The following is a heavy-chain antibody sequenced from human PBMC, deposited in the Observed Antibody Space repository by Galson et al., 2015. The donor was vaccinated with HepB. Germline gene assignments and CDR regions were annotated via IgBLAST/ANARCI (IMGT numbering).Heavy chain of an antibody. CDR3: ARGRVRNRIWSGYSHLNYFDY. V-gene: IGHV1-18*04. Sequence: SVKVSCKASGYTFTSYGITWVRQAPGQGLEWMGWISGYNGNTNYAQKFQGRVTMTTDTSTSTAYVELRSLRSDDTAVYYCARGRVRNRIWSGYSHLNYFDYWGQGTLVFVSS. D-gene: IGHD3-3*01. CDR2: ISGYNGNT. CDR1: GYTFTSYG. J-gene: IGHJ4*02.